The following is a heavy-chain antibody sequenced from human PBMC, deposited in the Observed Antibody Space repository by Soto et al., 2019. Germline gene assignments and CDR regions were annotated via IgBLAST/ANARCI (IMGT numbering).Heavy chain of an antibody. CDR3: AKSAVGGYSSSWS. Sequence: EVQLLESGGGLIQPGGSLRLSCAASGFTFSSYAMSWVRQAPGKGLEWVSAISGSGGSTYYADFVKGRFTISRDNSKNTLYLQMNSLRAEDTAVYYCAKSAVGGYSSSWSWGQGTLVTVSS. V-gene: IGHV3-23*01. CDR2: ISGSGGST. D-gene: IGHD6-13*01. CDR1: GFTFSSYA. J-gene: IGHJ5*02.